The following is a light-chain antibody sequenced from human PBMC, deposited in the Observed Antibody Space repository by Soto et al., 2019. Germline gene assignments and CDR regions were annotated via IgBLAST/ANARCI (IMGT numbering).Light chain of an antibody. CDR3: ISYIPSTTTHWV. CDR1: MRDVGAYNL. V-gene: IGLV2-14*01. J-gene: IGLJ3*02. Sequence: QSALTQPASVSGSAGQSITISCSGTMRDVGAYNLVSWYQQHPGTAPKLIIYEVRNRPSGISSRFSGSRSGNTASLTISGLQSEDEADYYCISYIPSTTTHWVFGGGTKLTVL. CDR2: EVR.